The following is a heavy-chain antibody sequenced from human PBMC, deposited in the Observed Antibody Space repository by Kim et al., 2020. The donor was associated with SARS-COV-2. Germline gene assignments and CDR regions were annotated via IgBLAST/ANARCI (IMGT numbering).Heavy chain of an antibody. J-gene: IGHJ4*02. V-gene: IGHV3-53*01. D-gene: IGHD6-19*01. Sequence: TYYADSVKGRFTISRDNSKNTLYLQMNSLRAEDTAVYYCARGYSSGLAHYWGQGTLVTVSS. CDR2: T. CDR3: ARGYSSGLAHY.